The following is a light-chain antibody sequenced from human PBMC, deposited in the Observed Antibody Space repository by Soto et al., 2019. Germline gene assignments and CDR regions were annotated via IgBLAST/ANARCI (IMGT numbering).Light chain of an antibody. CDR3: QQFDTSPYT. V-gene: IGKV3-20*01. Sequence: VLTQSPGTLSLSPGERATLSCRASQSVSRYLVWYQQKPGQAPRLLIYGASSRASGNPDRFSGSGSGTDFTLTITRLGPEDSAVYYCQQFDTSPYTFGQGTKLEIK. J-gene: IGKJ2*01. CDR1: QSVSRY. CDR2: GAS.